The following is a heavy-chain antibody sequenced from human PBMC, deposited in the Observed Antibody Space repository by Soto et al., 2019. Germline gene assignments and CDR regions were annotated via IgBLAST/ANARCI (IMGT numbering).Heavy chain of an antibody. CDR2: INAGNGNT. CDR3: ARGSGYYYWDDY. J-gene: IGHJ4*02. CDR1: GYTFTSYA. Sequence: QVQLVQSGAEEKKPGASVKVSCKASGYTFTSYAMHWVRQAPGQRLEWMGWINAGNGNTKYSQKFQGRVTITRDTSASTAYMELISLRSEGTAVYYCARGSGYYYWDDYWGQGTLVTVSS. V-gene: IGHV1-3*05. D-gene: IGHD3-22*01.